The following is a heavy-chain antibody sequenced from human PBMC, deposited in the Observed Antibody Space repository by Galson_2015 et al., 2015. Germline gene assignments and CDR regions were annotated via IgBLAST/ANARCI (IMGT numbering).Heavy chain of an antibody. J-gene: IGHJ4*01. D-gene: IGHD6-19*01. CDR2: ISFDGSNI. CDR1: GFTFSTYA. CDR3: AKDNEAVTRTYYIDY. V-gene: IGHV3-30*04. Sequence: SLRLSCAASGFTFSTYAFYWVRQAPGKGLEWVAVISFDGSNIYYADSVKGRFTISRDKSKSTVFLQMNSLRTEDTAVYYCAKDNEAVTRTYYIDYWGQGTLVTVSS.